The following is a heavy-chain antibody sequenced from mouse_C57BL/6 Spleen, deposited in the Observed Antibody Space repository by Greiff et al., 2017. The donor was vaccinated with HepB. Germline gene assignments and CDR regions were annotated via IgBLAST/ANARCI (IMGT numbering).Heavy chain of an antibody. CDR3: ARADEYDGSSSFAMDY. Sequence: QVQLQQPGAELVKPGASVKLSCKASGYTFTSYWMHWVKQRPGQGLEWIGMINPNSGSTNYNEKFKSKATLTVDHPSSTAYMQLSSLTSENSAVYYCARADEYDGSSSFAMDYWGQGTSVTVSS. D-gene: IGHD1-1*01. CDR2: INPNSGST. J-gene: IGHJ4*01. CDR1: GYTFTSYW. V-gene: IGHV1-64*01.